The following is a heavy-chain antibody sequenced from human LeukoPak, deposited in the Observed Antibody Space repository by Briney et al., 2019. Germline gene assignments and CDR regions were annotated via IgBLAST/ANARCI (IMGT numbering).Heavy chain of an antibody. CDR1: GFTFSSYS. D-gene: IGHD2-8*01. J-gene: IGHJ6*02. Sequence: GALRLSCAASGFTFSSYSMNWVRQAPGKGLEWVSYISSSSSTIYYADSVEGRFTISRDNAKNSLYLQMNSLRDEDTAVYYCAREMPTNGDYYYGMDVWGQGTTVTVSS. CDR3: AREMPTNGDYYYGMDV. V-gene: IGHV3-48*02. CDR2: ISSSSSTI.